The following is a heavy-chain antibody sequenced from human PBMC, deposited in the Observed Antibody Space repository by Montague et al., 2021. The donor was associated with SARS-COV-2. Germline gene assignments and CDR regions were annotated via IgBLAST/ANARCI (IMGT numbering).Heavy chain of an antibody. CDR1: GGSLSSGCYY. D-gene: IGHD3/OR15-3a*01. J-gene: IGHJ6*02. CDR3: ARDLGRTGYYYGLDV. CDR2: FYYSGST. V-gene: IGHV4-31*03. Sequence: TLSLTCTVSGGSLSSGCYYWSWIRQLPGKGLEWLGYFYYSGSTYYNPSLKSRVFISADKSKYQFFLNLTSVTAADEAVYYCARDLGRTGYYYGLDVWGQGTTVTVSS.